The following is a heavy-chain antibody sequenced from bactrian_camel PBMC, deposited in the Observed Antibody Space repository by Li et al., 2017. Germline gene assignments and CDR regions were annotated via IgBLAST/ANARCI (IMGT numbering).Heavy chain of an antibody. CDR2: IYAGGGST. D-gene: IGHD6*01. CDR1: GDTIGRYC. Sequence: HVQLVESGGGSVQAGGSLRLSCEASGDTIGRYCMGWFRQAPVKEREGVTAIYAGGGSTYYADSVQGRFTISQNNAKDTVYLQMESLKFEDTAVYYCALAVPCVGWSMPAPKASDFGYWGQGTQVTVS. J-gene: IGHJ6*01. V-gene: IGHV3S1*01. CDR3: ALAVPCVGWSMPAPKASDFGY.